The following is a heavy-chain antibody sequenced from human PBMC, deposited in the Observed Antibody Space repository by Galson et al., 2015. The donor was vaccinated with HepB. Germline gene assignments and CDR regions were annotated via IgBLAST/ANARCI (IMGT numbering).Heavy chain of an antibody. D-gene: IGHD2-2*02. Sequence: SLRLSCAASGFTFSSYGMHWVRQAPGKGLEWVAVISYDGSNKYYADSVKGRFTISRDNSKNTLYLQMNSLRAEDTAVYYCVDSGYCSSTSCYTSNDAFDIWGQGTMVTVSS. V-gene: IGHV3-30*03. CDR3: VDSGYCSSTSCYTSNDAFDI. J-gene: IGHJ3*02. CDR2: ISYDGSNK. CDR1: GFTFSSYG.